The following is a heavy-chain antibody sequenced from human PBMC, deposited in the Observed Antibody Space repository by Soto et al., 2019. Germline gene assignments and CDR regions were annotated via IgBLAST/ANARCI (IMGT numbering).Heavy chain of an antibody. CDR3: TSNQVKADY. D-gene: IGHD3-10*01. Sequence: EVQLVESGGGLVQPGGSLRLSCAASGFTFSSYWMTWVRQAPGKGLEWVAKIKEDGSEQNYVDSVKGRFTISRDNAKSSLYLQMNSLRVDDTAMYYCTSNQVKADYWGQGTLVTVSS. J-gene: IGHJ4*02. V-gene: IGHV3-7*01. CDR1: GFTFSSYW. CDR2: IKEDGSEQ.